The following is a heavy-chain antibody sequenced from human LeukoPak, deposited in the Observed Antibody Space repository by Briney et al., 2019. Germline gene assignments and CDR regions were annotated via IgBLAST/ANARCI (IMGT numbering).Heavy chain of an antibody. CDR1: GYTFTSYD. J-gene: IGHJ4*02. CDR2: INPNSGGT. D-gene: IGHD2-2*01. CDR3: ATGVVPAAMFYFDY. Sequence: GASVKVSCKASGYTFTSYDINWVRQATGQGLEWMGWINPNSGGTNYAQKFQGRVTMTRDTSISTAYMELSRLRSDDTAVYYCATGVVPAAMFYFDYWGQGTLVTVSS. V-gene: IGHV1-2*02.